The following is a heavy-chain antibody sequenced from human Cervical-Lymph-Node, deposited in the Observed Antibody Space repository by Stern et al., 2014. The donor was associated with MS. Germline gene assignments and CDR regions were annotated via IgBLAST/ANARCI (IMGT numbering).Heavy chain of an antibody. CDR2: INSEGSVT. CDR1: GFSFSSFW. J-gene: IGHJ5*02. V-gene: IGHV3-74*01. Sequence: EDQLVESGGGLVQPGGSLRLSCVASGFSFSSFWMHWVRQTPGEGLVWVARINSEGSVTGYAEYVKGRFIISRDNAKNTLNLQMSSLRVDDTAIYYCLRDRQGFDVWGQGTLVTVSS. CDR3: LRDRQGFDV.